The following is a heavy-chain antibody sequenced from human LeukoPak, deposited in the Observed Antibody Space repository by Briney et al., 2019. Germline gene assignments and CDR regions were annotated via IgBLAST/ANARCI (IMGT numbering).Heavy chain of an antibody. CDR1: GFTFSTYA. CDR3: ARGDSDFWSAPPY. J-gene: IGHJ4*02. D-gene: IGHD3-3*01. V-gene: IGHV3-30-3*01. CDR2: ISYDGNNK. Sequence: PGGSLRLSCAASGFTFSTYAMHWVRQAPGKGLEWVAVISYDGNNKYYADSVKGRFTISRDNSKNTLYLQMNSLRAEDTAVYYCARGDSDFWSAPPYWGQGTLVTVSS.